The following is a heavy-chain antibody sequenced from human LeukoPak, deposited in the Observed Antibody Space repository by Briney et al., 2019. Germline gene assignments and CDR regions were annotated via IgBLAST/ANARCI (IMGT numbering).Heavy chain of an antibody. V-gene: IGHV1-69*05. CDR1: GGTVNSYA. Sequence: SVKVSCKASGGTVNSYAFSWVRQAPGQGLEWMGGIIPIFGTTNYAEQFQGRVTITTDESTSTAYLDLSSLRSEDTAVYYCAKDDGSATMGFDSWGQGTLVSVSS. D-gene: IGHD1-26*01. J-gene: IGHJ5*01. CDR3: AKDDGSATMGFDS. CDR2: IIPIFGTT.